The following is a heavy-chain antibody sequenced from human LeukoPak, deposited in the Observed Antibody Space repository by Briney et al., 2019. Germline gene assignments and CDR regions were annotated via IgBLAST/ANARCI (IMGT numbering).Heavy chain of an antibody. Sequence: PSETLSLTCTVSGGSISSRYWSWIRQPPGKGLEWIGYIYYSGSTNYNPSLKSRVTISVDTSKNQFSLKLSSVTAADTAVYYCAREAAESYDFWSGYYIYYYYYMDVWGKGTTVTVSS. V-gene: IGHV4-59*11. CDR1: GGSISSRY. D-gene: IGHD3-3*01. CDR3: AREAAESYDFWSGYYIYYYYYMDV. J-gene: IGHJ6*03. CDR2: IYYSGST.